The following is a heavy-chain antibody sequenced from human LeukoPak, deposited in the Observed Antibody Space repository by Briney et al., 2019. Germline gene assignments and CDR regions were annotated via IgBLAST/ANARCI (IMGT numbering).Heavy chain of an antibody. Sequence: ASVRVSCKASGYIFTNYGISWVLQAPGQGLEWMGWISGYNGHTKYVEKFQGRVTMTTDTSTSTAYMELRSLRSDDTAVYYCARLQGGSYFGNWFDPWGQGTLVTVSS. CDR2: ISGYNGHT. CDR1: GYIFTNYG. D-gene: IGHD1-26*01. V-gene: IGHV1-18*01. CDR3: ARLQGGSYFGNWFDP. J-gene: IGHJ5*02.